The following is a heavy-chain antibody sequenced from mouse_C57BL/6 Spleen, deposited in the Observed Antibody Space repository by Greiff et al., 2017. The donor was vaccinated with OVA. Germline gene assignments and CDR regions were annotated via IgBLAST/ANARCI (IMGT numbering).Heavy chain of an antibody. Sequence: VQLQQSGPELVKPGASVKISCKASGYAFSSSWMNWVKQRPGKGLEWIGRIYPGDGDTNYNGKFKGKATLTADKSSSTAYMQLSSLTSEDSAVYYCARRGYDMDYWGQGTSVTVSS. CDR1: GYAFSSSW. CDR2: IYPGDGDT. V-gene: IGHV1-82*01. J-gene: IGHJ4*01. CDR3: ARRGYDMDY.